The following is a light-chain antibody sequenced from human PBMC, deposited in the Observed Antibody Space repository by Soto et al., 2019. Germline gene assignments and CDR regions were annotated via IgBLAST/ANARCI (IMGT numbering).Light chain of an antibody. CDR2: GAS. J-gene: IGKJ1*01. CDR1: QSVSSN. CDR3: QHYNNWPPWT. Sequence: EIVMTQSPATLSVSPGERATLSCRASQSVSSNLAWYQQKPGQAPRLLIYGASTRATGIPARFIGSGSGTECTLTISSLQSEDFAVYYCQHYNNWPPWTFGQGTKVEIK. V-gene: IGKV3-15*01.